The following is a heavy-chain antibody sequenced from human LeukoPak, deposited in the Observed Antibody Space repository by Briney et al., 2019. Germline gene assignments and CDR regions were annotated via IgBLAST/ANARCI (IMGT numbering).Heavy chain of an antibody. D-gene: IGHD3-22*01. V-gene: IGHV3-73*01. CDR2: IRSKANNYAT. CDR1: GFTFSGSA. CDR3: TGDNFDSSVKFDY. Sequence: GGSLKLSCVVSGFTFSGSAVHWVRQASGKGLEWVGRIRSKANNYATAYAASVKGRFTISRDDSTNTAYLQMNSLKTEDTAVYYCTGDNFDSSVKFDYWGQGTLVTVSS. J-gene: IGHJ4*02.